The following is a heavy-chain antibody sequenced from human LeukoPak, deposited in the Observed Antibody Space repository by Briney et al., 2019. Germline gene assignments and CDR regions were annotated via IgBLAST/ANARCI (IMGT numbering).Heavy chain of an antibody. CDR3: ASVIPPRGAFDI. V-gene: IGHV4-31*03. Sequence: SETLSLTCTVSGGSISRGGYYWSWIRQHPGKGLEWIGYIYYSGSTYYNPSLKSRVTISVDTSKNQFSLKLSSVTAADTAVYYCASVIPPRGAFDIWGQGTMVTVSS. J-gene: IGHJ3*02. CDR2: IYYSGST. CDR1: GGSISRGGYY. D-gene: IGHD3-16*02.